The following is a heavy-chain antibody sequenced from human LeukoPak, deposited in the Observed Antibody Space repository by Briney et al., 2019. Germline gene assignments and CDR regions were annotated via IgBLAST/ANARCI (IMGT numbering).Heavy chain of an antibody. Sequence: PGGSLRLSCAASGFTFSSYAMSWVRQAPGKGLEWVSVIYSGGSTCYADSVKGRFTISRDNSKNTLYLQMNSLRAEDTAVYYCARESLVGATRDYWGQGTLVTVSS. CDR2: IYSGGST. J-gene: IGHJ4*02. CDR1: GFTFSSYA. CDR3: ARESLVGATRDY. D-gene: IGHD1-26*01. V-gene: IGHV3-53*01.